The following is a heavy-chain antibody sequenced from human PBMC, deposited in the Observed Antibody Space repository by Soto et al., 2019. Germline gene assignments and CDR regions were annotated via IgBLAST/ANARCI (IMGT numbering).Heavy chain of an antibody. CDR1: VLKFIRFC. CDR3: AKDQYTNRDPVVSGMDV. D-gene: IGHD6-6*01. CDR2: ISFDGTSK. V-gene: IGHV3-30*18. J-gene: IGHJ6*02. Sequence: GGSLILSCEVSVLKFIRFCYGLHWVRQSPDDGLEWLSFISFDGTSKVYADSVKGRFTVSRVNSKNTVFLEVNSLRIEDTAVYYCAKDQYTNRDPVVSGMDVWGQGNTVTVSS.